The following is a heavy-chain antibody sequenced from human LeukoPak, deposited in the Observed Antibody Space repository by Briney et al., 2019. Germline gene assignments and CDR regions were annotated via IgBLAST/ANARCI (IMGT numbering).Heavy chain of an antibody. D-gene: IGHD2-2*01. CDR2: ISSSSSYI. V-gene: IGHV3-21*01. J-gene: IGHJ3*02. CDR3: ARAGCSSTSCYLLDAFDI. Sequence: GGSLRLSCAASGFTFSSYSMNWVRQAPGKGLEWVSSISSSSSYIYYADSVKGRFTISRDNAKNSLYLQMNSLRAEDTAVYYCARAGCSSTSCYLLDAFDIWGQGTMVTVSS. CDR1: GFTFSSYS.